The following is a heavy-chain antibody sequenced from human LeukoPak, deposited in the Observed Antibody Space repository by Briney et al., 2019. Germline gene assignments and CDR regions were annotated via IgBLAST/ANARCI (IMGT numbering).Heavy chain of an antibody. CDR1: GGSFSGYY. CDR2: INHSGST. J-gene: IGHJ3*02. V-gene: IGHV4-34*01. CDR3: ACLTTADAFDI. D-gene: IGHD3-22*01. Sequence: SETLSLTCAVYGGSFSGYYWSWIRQPPGKGLEWIGEINHSGSTNYNPSLKSRVTISVDTSKNQFSLKLSSVTAADTAVYYCACLTTADAFDIWGQGTMVTVSS.